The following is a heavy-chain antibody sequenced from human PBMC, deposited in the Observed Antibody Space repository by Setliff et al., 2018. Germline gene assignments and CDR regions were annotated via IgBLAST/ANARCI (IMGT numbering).Heavy chain of an antibody. CDR2: INPNSGGT. V-gene: IGHV1-2*02. D-gene: IGHD3-3*01. CDR3: ARDVYDFRTGQGGP. J-gene: IGHJ5*02. CDR1: AYSFTDYY. Sequence: ASVKVSCKTSAYSFTDYYIQWVRQAPGQGLEWMGWINPNSGGTKYSPKFQGRVAMTRDTSVTTAFLELSGLTYDDTAVYYCARDVYDFRTGQGGPWGQGTRVTVSS.